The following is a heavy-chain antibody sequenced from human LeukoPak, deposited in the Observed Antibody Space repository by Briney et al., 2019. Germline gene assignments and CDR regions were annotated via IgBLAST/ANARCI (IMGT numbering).Heavy chain of an antibody. CDR1: GFTFSSYG. V-gene: IGHV3-30*02. CDR3: AREKPTTMVRDPNDY. D-gene: IGHD3-10*01. J-gene: IGHJ4*02. Sequence: GGSLRLSCAASGFTFSSYGMHWVRQAPGKGLEWVAFIRYDGSNKYYADSVKGRFTISRDNSKNTLYLQMNSLRAEDTAVYYCAREKPTTMVRDPNDYWGQGTLVTVSS. CDR2: IRYDGSNK.